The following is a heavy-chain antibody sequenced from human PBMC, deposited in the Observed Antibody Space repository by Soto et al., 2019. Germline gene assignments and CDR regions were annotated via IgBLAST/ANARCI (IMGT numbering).Heavy chain of an antibody. D-gene: IGHD6-13*01. V-gene: IGHV3-30*18. Sequence: QVQLVESGGGVVQPGRSLRLSCAASGFTFSSYGMHWVRQAPGKGLEWVAVISYDGSNKYYADSVKGRFTISRDNYKNTLYLQMNSLRAEDTAVYYCAKDSEVAAAGTLLYYYYYGMDVWGQGTTVTVSS. CDR1: GFTFSSYG. CDR3: AKDSEVAAAGTLLYYYYYGMDV. J-gene: IGHJ6*02. CDR2: ISYDGSNK.